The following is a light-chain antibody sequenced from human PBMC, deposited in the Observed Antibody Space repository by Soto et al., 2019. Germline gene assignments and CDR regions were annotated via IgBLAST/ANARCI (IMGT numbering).Light chain of an antibody. J-gene: IGLJ2*01. CDR2: EVS. CDR3: SSYTSSSTVV. V-gene: IGLV2-14*01. Sequence: QSALTQPASVSGSPGQSITISCTGTSSDVGGYNYVSWYQQHPGKAPKLMIYEVSNRPSGVSNRFSVSKSGNTASLTISGLHAEDEANYYCSSYTSSSTVVFGGGTKLTVL. CDR1: SSDVGGYNY.